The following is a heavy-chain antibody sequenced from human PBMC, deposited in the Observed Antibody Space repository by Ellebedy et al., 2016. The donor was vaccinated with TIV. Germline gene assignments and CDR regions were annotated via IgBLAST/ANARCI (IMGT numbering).Heavy chain of an antibody. J-gene: IGHJ4*02. CDR2: IYYSVST. D-gene: IGHD2-21*01. Sequence: MPSETLSLTCTVSGGSITSYYWTWIRQPPGKGPEWIGHIYYSVSTKYNPSLKSRVTISVHTSKNEFSLKLSSVTAADTAVYYCARDTSYAYGVDYWGLGTLVTVSS. V-gene: IGHV4-59*01. CDR3: ARDTSYAYGVDY. CDR1: GGSITSYY.